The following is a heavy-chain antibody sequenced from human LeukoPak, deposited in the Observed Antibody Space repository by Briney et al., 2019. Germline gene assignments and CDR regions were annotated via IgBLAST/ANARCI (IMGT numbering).Heavy chain of an antibody. J-gene: IGHJ4*02. CDR1: GGSISPYY. V-gene: IGHV4-59*12. CDR2: VHYTGST. D-gene: IGHD2-8*01. Sequence: SETLSLTCSVSGGSISPYYWNWIRQPPGKGLEWIGYVHYTGSTSYNPSLRSRATISEDTSKNQFSLRLSSVTAADTAFYYCARGRRGGYCTNGVCPLFDYWGRGILVTVSS. CDR3: ARGRRGGYCTNGVCPLFDY.